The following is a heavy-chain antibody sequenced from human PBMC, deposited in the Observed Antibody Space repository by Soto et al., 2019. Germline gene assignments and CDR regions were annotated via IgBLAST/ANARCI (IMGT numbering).Heavy chain of an antibody. CDR1: GGSISSSSYY. Sequence: YETLSLTCTVSGGSISSSSYYWGWIRQPPGKGLEWIGSIYYSGSTYYNPSLNSRVTISVDTSKNQFSLCLCSVSAAYTSVYYFPSFWCSMITFGGVIVPFVPWCQGALVTVFS. CDR2: IYYSGST. J-gene: IGHJ5*02. CDR3: PSFWCSMITFGGVIVPFVP. V-gene: IGHV4-39*01. D-gene: IGHD3-16*02.